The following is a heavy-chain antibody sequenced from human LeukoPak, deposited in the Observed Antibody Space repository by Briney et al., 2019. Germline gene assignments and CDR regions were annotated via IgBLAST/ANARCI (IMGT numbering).Heavy chain of an antibody. CDR1: GYSFTAFY. CDR2: IHPRSGDT. V-gene: IGHV1-2*02. CDR3: ARDGDYGTGSYYRGCIDS. Sequence: GASVKVSCKASGYSFTAFYLHWVRQAPGRGPEWMGWIHPRSGDTTYAQKFQGRVTLTRDTSISTAYMDLSSLRSDDTAVYYCARDGDYGTGSYYRGCIDSWGQGTPVTVSP. D-gene: IGHD3-10*01. J-gene: IGHJ4*02.